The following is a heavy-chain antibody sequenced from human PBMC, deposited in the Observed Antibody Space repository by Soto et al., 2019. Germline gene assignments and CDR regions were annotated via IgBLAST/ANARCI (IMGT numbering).Heavy chain of an antibody. CDR2: IYYSGST. V-gene: IGHV4-31*03. Sequence: SETLSLTCTVSGGSISSGVYYWSWIRQHPGKGLEWIGYIYYSGSTYYNPSLKSRVTISVDTSKNQFSLKLSSVTAADTAVYYCARARGFGELEGRFYSDYWGQGTLVTVSS. CDR1: GGSISSGVYY. CDR3: ARARGFGELEGRFYSDY. J-gene: IGHJ4*02. D-gene: IGHD3-10*01.